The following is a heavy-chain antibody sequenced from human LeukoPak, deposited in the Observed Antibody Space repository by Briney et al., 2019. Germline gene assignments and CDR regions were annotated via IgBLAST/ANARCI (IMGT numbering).Heavy chain of an antibody. V-gene: IGHV3-23*01. D-gene: IGHD2-2*02. J-gene: IGHJ4*02. CDR3: AECSRAYTNYYFDY. Sequence: PGGSLRLSCTSSGFSFSGYAMIWVRQAPGKGLELVSTISGSGASTFYADSVRGRFITSKDIPSNIVYLQMNSLRAEDTAVYYCAECSRAYTNYYFDYWCQGTLVTVSS. CDR2: ISGSGAST. CDR1: GFSFSGYA.